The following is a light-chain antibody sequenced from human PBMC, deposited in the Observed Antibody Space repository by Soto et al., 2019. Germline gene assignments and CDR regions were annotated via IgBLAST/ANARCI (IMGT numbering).Light chain of an antibody. J-gene: IGLJ2*01. CDR2: EVN. CDR3: TSFAGSNNLGL. Sequence: QSALTRPPSASGSPGQSVTISCTGTSSDVGAYNYVSWYQQHPGKAPKLILFEVNKRPSGVPDRFSGSKSGNTASLTVSGLQPEDEADYYCTSFAGSNNLGLFGGGTKLTVL. CDR1: SSDVGAYNY. V-gene: IGLV2-8*01.